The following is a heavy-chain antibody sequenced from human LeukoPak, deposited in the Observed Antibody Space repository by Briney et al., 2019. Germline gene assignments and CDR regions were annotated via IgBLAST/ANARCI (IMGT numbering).Heavy chain of an antibody. CDR3: ARDCSGGSCYLGY. J-gene: IGHJ4*02. V-gene: IGHV3-48*01. CDR1: GFTFSSYS. CDR2: MNCSCRII. Sequence: PVGSLRLSCAASGFTFSSYSMNWVRQAPGQGLEWVSYMNCSCRIIYEEDSQKGRLTISSDNRKNSLYLQINSLRAEDTAVYDCARDCSGGSCYLGYWGQGTLVTVSS. D-gene: IGHD2-15*01.